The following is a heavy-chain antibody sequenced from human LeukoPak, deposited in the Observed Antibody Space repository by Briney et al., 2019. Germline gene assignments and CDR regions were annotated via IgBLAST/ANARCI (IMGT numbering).Heavy chain of an antibody. V-gene: IGHV1-8*01. CDR2: MNPNSSNT. D-gene: IGHD6-6*01. Sequence: ASVKVSCKTSGYTFTSYDINWVRQATGQGLEWMGWMNPNSSNTGYAQKFQGRVTMTRNTSIGTAYMELSSLRSEDTAVYYCARVAARPKIQYYFDYWGQGTLVTVSS. CDR1: GYTFTSYD. J-gene: IGHJ4*02. CDR3: ARVAARPKIQYYFDY.